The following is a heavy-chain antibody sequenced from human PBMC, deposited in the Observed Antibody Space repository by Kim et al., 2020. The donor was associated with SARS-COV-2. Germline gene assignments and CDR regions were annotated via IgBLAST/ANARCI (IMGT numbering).Heavy chain of an antibody. D-gene: IGHD7-27*01. V-gene: IGHV3-15*01. CDR3: TTGGWGYY. Sequence: GGTTDYAAPVKGRFTISRDDSKNTLYLQMNSLKTEDTAVYYCTTGGWGYYWGQGTLVTVSS. J-gene: IGHJ4*02. CDR2: GGTT.